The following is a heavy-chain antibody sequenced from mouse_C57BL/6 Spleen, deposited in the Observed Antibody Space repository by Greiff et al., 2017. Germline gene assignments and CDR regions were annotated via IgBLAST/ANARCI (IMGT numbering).Heavy chain of an antibody. CDR3: VRSYYSNYGGQGAMDY. D-gene: IGHD2-5*01. Sequence: QSCKASGYTFTSYWMHWVKQRPGRGLEWIGRIDPNSGGTKYNEKFKSKATLTVDKPSSTAYMQLSSLTSEDSAVYYCVRSYYSNYGGQGAMDYWGQGTSVTVSS. V-gene: IGHV1-72*01. CDR1: GYTFTSYW. CDR2: IDPNSGGT. J-gene: IGHJ4*01.